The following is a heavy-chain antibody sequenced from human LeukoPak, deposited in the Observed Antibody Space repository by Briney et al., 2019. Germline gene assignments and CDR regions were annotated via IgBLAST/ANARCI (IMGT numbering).Heavy chain of an antibody. CDR1: GGTFRSYA. CDR3: ARGTTVTYNWFDP. Sequence: GASVKVSCKASGGTFRSYAISGVRQAPGQGLEWRGRIIPILGIANYAQKFQGRVTITADKSTSTAYMELSSLRSEDTAVYYCARGTTVTYNWFDPWGQGTLVTVSS. V-gene: IGHV1-69*04. J-gene: IGHJ5*02. D-gene: IGHD4-11*01. CDR2: IIPILGIA.